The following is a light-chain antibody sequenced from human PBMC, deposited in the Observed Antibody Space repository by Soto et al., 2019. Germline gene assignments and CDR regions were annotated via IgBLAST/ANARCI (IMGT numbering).Light chain of an antibody. J-gene: IGKJ2*01. Sequence: EVVLTQSPATLSLSPGERATLSCRASQSVDSSLAWYQQKVGQAPRLLIYDASNRATGIPGRFSGSGSGTDFTLNISSLEPEDFAVYYCQQRGAFGQGTKVEI. CDR3: QQRGA. V-gene: IGKV3-11*01. CDR1: QSVDSS. CDR2: DAS.